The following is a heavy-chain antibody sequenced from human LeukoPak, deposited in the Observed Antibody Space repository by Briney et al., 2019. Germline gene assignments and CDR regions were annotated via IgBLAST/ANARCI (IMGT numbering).Heavy chain of an antibody. J-gene: IGHJ4*02. CDR1: GGSIINSNW. V-gene: IGHV4-4*02. CDR2: IDHSGST. D-gene: IGHD6-13*01. Sequence: SETLSLTCAVSGGSIINSNWWSWVRQPPGKGLEWIGEIDHSGSTSYNPSLKSRVTMSVDRSQNQFSLKLSSVTAADTAVYYCARDYGAAGTGAIDYWGQGTLVTVSS. CDR3: ARDYGAAGTGAIDY.